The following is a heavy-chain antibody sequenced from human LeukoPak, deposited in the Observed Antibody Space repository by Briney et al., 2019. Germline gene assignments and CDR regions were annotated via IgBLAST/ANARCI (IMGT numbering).Heavy chain of an antibody. V-gene: IGHV3-23*01. J-gene: IGHJ4*02. CDR1: GFTFSSYA. CDR2: ISGSGGST. D-gene: IGHD4-17*01. Sequence: GGSLRLSCAASGFTFSSYAMSWVRQAPGKGLEWVSAISGSGGSTYYADSVKGRFTISRDNSKNTLYLQMNSLRAEDTAVYYCAKADYGDCEGICFDYWGQGTLVTVSS. CDR3: AKADYGDCEGICFDY.